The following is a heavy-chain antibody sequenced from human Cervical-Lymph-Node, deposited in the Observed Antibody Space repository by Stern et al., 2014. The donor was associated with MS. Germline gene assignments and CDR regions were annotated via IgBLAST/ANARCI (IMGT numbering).Heavy chain of an antibody. CDR1: GFSFLDYS. D-gene: IGHD6-13*01. Sequence: EVQLVESGGGLVQPGRSLRLSCTASGFSFLDYSMTWFRQAPGKGLEWVGFIRSKAYGGTTEYAASGKGRFTISREDSKTTAYLQMNSLKIEDTAVYYCARRYSSSWPHFDYWGQGTLVTVSS. V-gene: IGHV3-49*03. J-gene: IGHJ4*02. CDR3: ARRYSSSWPHFDY. CDR2: IRSKAYGGTT.